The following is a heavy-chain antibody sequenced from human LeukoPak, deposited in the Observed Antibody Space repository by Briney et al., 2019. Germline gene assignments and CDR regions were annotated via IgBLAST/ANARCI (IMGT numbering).Heavy chain of an antibody. D-gene: IGHD3-22*01. CDR2: INSGGST. V-gene: IGHV3-53*01. J-gene: IGHJ4*02. Sequence: GGSLRLSCAASGFTVSSNYLSWVRQAPGKGPEWVSFINSGGSTYYADSVKGRFTISRDNSQNTVYHQMNSLRAEDTAVYYCARVASDSRGYYHSDYWGQGTLVTVSS. CDR1: GFTVSSNY. CDR3: ARVASDSRGYYHSDY.